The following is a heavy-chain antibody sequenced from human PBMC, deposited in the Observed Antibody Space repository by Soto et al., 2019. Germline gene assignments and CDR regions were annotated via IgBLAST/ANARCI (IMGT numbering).Heavy chain of an antibody. Sequence: SLRLSCAASGFTFSSSWMYWFRQGPGKGLVWVSGISGDGERTTHADSVKGRFTISRDNAKNTVYLQMNGLIVEDTALYYCARAGLLASGDYWGQGTLVTVSS. V-gene: IGHV3-74*01. J-gene: IGHJ4*02. CDR3: ARAGLLASGDY. CDR2: ISGDGERT. D-gene: IGHD1-26*01. CDR1: GFTFSSSW.